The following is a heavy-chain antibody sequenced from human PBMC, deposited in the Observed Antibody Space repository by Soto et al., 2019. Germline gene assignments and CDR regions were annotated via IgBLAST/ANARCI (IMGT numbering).Heavy chain of an antibody. Sequence: SETLSLTCTVSGGSISSYYWSWIRQPPGKGLEWIGSIYYSGTTYYNPSLKSRVTISVDRSKNQFSLKLSSVTAADTAVYYCARAGGLYGNWFDPWGQGTLVTVSS. D-gene: IGHD2-15*01. CDR1: GGSISSYY. CDR3: ARAGGLYGNWFDP. V-gene: IGHV4-59*12. J-gene: IGHJ5*02. CDR2: IYYSGTT.